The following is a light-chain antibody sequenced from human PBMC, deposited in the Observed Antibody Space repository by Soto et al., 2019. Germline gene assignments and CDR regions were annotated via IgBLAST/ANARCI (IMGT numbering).Light chain of an antibody. Sequence: EIVLTQSPATLSLSPGERATLSCRASQSFSTYLAWYQQKPGQAPRLLIYDVSKRATGIPARFSGSGSGTDFTLTISSLVPEDFAVYHCQQRINWPLTFGGGTKVDIK. CDR3: QQRINWPLT. J-gene: IGKJ4*01. CDR2: DVS. V-gene: IGKV3-11*01. CDR1: QSFSTY.